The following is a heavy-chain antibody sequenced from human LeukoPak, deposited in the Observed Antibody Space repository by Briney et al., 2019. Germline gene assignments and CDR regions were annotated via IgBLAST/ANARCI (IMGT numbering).Heavy chain of an antibody. Sequence: SETLSLTCAIYSESFSGYFWSWIRQPPGKGLEWIGEINYSGGTNYNPSLKSRVTISVDTSKNQFSLKLSSVTAADTAVYYCARRDSYVNFDYWGQGTLVTVSS. CDR1: SESFSGYF. CDR3: ARRDSYVNFDY. D-gene: IGHD5-18*01. J-gene: IGHJ4*02. V-gene: IGHV4-34*01. CDR2: INYSGGT.